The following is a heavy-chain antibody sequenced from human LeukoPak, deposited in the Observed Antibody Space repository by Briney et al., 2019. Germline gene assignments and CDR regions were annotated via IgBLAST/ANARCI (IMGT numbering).Heavy chain of an antibody. V-gene: IGHV3-30*04. CDR1: GFTFSSYA. CDR2: ISYDGSNK. J-gene: IGHJ3*02. D-gene: IGHD3-10*01. Sequence: PGGSLRLSCAASGFTFSSYAMHWVRQAPGKGLEWVAVISYDGSNKYYADSVKGRFTISRDNSKNTLYLQMNSLRAEDTAVYYCARVKGSGSYYKVEAFDIWGQGTMVTVSS. CDR3: ARVKGSGSYYKVEAFDI.